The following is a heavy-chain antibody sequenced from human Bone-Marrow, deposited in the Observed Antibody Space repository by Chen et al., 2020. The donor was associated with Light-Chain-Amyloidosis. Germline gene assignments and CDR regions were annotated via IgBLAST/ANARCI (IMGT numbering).Heavy chain of an antibody. CDR2: INTNTGNP. V-gene: IGHV7-4-1*02. J-gene: IGHJ6*03. CDR1: GYTFTSYA. Sequence: QVQLVQSGSELKKPGASVKVSCKASGYTFTSYAMNWVRQAPGQGLEWMGWINTNTGNPTYAQGFTGRFVFSLDTSVSTAYLQSSSLKAEDTAVYYCAVVRPPAQWLDTGGYYMDVWGKGTTVTVSS. CDR3: AVVRPPAQWLDTGGYYMDV. D-gene: IGHD6-19*01.